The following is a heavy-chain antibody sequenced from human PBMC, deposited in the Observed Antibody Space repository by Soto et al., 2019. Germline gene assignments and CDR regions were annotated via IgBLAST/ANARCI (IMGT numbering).Heavy chain of an antibody. Sequence: GGSLRLSCAASGFTFSSYSMNWVRQAPGKGLEWVSSISSSSSYIYYADSVKGRFTISRDNAKNSLYLQMNSLRAEDTAVYYCARVSWYSSGWNIYYFDYWGQGTLVTVSS. CDR2: ISSSSSYI. CDR3: ARVSWYSSGWNIYYFDY. V-gene: IGHV3-21*01. J-gene: IGHJ4*02. CDR1: GFTFSSYS. D-gene: IGHD6-19*01.